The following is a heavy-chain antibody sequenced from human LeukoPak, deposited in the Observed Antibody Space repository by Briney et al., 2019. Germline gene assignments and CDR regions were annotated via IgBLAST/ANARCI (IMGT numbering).Heavy chain of an antibody. D-gene: IGHD1-26*01. J-gene: IGHJ4*02. CDR3: ARGEGATDY. Sequence: ASVKVSCKASGYNFNSYGINWVRQAPGQGLEWMGWISAYDGNTNYAQKFQDRFTMTTDTFTSTAYMELRSLRSDDTAVYYCARGEGATDYWGQGTLVTVSS. V-gene: IGHV1-18*01. CDR2: ISAYDGNT. CDR1: GYNFNSYG.